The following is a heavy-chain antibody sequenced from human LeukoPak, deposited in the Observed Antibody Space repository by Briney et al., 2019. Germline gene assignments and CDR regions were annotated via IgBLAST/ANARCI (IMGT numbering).Heavy chain of an antibody. V-gene: IGHV1-18*01. CDR1: GYTFTTSG. J-gene: IGHJ3*02. CDR3: VRGTWSDAFDI. CDR2: ISAYNGNT. Sequence: ASVKVSCKASGYTFTTSGISWVRQAPGQGLEWMGWISAYNGNTNYAQKLQGRVTMTTDTSTTTAYMELRSLRSDDTAVYYCVRGTWSDAFDIWGQGTMLTVSS. D-gene: IGHD6-13*01.